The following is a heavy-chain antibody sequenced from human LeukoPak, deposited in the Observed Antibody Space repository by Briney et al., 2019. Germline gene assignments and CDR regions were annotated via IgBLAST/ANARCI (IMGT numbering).Heavy chain of an antibody. CDR2: ISYDGSNK. CDR3: AKDSGSPWIQLWLRS. CDR1: GFTFSSYG. J-gene: IGHJ4*02. V-gene: IGHV3-30*18. Sequence: GGSLRLSCAASGFTFSSYGMHWVRQAPGKGLEWVAAISYDGSNKYYADSVKGRFTISTDNSKNTLYLQMNSLRAEDTAVYYCAKDSGSPWIQLWLRSWGQGTLVTVSS. D-gene: IGHD5-18*01.